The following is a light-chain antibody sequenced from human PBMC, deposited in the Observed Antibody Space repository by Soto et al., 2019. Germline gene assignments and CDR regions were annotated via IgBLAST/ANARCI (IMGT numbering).Light chain of an antibody. Sequence: DIQMTQSPPTLSASVGDRVTITCRASQSIRHYLAWYQQMPGKAPKLLIYGASTLQSGVPSRFSGSGSGTEFTLTISSLQPDVFGTYFCQHHNSYSQTFGQGTKVDIK. CDR1: QSIRHY. CDR2: GAS. CDR3: QHHNSYSQT. J-gene: IGKJ1*01. V-gene: IGKV1-5*01.